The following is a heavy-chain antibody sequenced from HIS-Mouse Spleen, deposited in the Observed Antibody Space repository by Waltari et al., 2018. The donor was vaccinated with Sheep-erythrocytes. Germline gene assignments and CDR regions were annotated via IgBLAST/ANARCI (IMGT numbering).Heavy chain of an antibody. V-gene: IGHV4-34*01. Sequence: QVQLQQWGAGLLKPSETLSLTCAVHGGSFSGYYWSLLRQPPGKGLEWIGEINHSGSTNYNPSLKSRVTISVDTSKNQFSLKLSSVTAADTAVYYCALSVDLAGAFDIWGQGTMVTVSS. CDR2: INHSGST. D-gene: IGHD6-19*01. CDR1: GGSFSGYY. CDR3: ALSVDLAGAFDI. J-gene: IGHJ3*02.